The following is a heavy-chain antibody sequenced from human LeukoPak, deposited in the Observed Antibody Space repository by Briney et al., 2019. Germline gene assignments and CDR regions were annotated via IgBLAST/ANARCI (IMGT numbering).Heavy chain of an antibody. Sequence: GGSLRLSCAASGFTFSSYGMHWVRQAPGKGLEWVAVIWYDGSNKYYADSVKGRFTISRDNSKNTLYLQMNSLRAEDTAVYYCARDHSSGWYDRFDYWGQGTLVTVSS. J-gene: IGHJ4*02. D-gene: IGHD6-19*01. CDR2: IWYDGSNK. CDR3: ARDHSSGWYDRFDY. CDR1: GFTFSSYG. V-gene: IGHV3-30*19.